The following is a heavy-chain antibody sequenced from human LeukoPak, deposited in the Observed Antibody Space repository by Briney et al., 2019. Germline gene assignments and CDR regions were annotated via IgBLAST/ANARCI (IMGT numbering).Heavy chain of an antibody. CDR3: AKDQVIAAAGTRKPIDY. V-gene: IGHV3-74*01. D-gene: IGHD6-13*01. CDR1: GFNFSSYW. J-gene: IGHJ4*02. Sequence: GGSLRLSCAASGFNFSSYWMHWVRQAPGKGLVWISRINYDGTTTSYADSVKGRFTISRDNSKNTLYLQMNSLRAEDTAVYYCAKDQVIAAAGTRKPIDYWGQGTLVTVSS. CDR2: INYDGTTT.